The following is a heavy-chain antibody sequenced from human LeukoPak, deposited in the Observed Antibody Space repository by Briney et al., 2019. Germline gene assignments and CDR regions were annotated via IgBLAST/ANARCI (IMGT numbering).Heavy chain of an antibody. J-gene: IGHJ4*02. D-gene: IGHD1-1*01. CDR3: ARGSATGLAY. V-gene: IGHV4-59*12. CDR1: GGSISSYY. Sequence: SETLSLTCTVSGGSISSYYWSWIRQPPGKGLEWIGYIYYSGSTNYNPSPKSRVTISVDTSKNQFSLKLSSVTAADTAVYYCARGSATGLAYWGQGTLVTVSS. CDR2: IYYSGST.